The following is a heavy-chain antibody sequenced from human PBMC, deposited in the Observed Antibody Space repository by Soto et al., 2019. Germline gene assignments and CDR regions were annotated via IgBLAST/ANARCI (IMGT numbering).Heavy chain of an antibody. CDR2: ISSSSSYI. Sequence: GGSLRLSCAASGFTFSSYSMNWVRQAPGKGLEWVSSISSSSSYIYYADSVKGRFTISRDNAKNSLYLQMNSLRAEDTAVYYCARGDYDFWRGYYGMDVWGQGTTVTVSS. D-gene: IGHD3-3*01. CDR3: ARGDYDFWRGYYGMDV. V-gene: IGHV3-21*01. J-gene: IGHJ6*02. CDR1: GFTFSSYS.